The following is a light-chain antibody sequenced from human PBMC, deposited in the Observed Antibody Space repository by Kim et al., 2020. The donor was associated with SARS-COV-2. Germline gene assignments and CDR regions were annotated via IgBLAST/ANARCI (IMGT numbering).Light chain of an antibody. CDR3: SAWDDSLNGVI. CDR1: TSNIGTNA. V-gene: IGLV1-44*01. CDR2: SND. Sequence: GQRVTISCSGRTSNIGTNAVNWYQQLPGTAPILLIYSNDHRPSGVPDRFSGSKSGTSASLAISGLQSEDEADYYCSAWDDSLNGVIFGGGTQLTVL. J-gene: IGLJ2*01.